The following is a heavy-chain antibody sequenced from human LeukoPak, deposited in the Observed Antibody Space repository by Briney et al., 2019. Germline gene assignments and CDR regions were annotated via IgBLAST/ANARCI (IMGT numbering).Heavy chain of an antibody. CDR3: ARETRDGYNLYFDY. V-gene: IGHV4-39*07. CDR2: IYYSGST. D-gene: IGHD5-24*01. J-gene: IGHJ4*02. CDR1: GFTFSSYE. Sequence: GSLRLSCAASGFTFSSYEMNWVRQAPGKGLEWIGSIYYSGSTYYNPSLKSRVTISVDTSKNQFSLKLSSVTAADTAVYYCARETRDGYNLYFDYWGQGTLVTVSS.